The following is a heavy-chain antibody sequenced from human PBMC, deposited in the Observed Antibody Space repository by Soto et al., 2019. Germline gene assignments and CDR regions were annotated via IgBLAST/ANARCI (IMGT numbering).Heavy chain of an antibody. Sequence: SETLSLTCAVSGYSISSGYYWGWIRQPPGKGLEWIGSIYHSGSTYYNPSLKSRVTISVDTSKNQFSLKLSSVTAADTAVYYCARADCSGGSCYGQYYNWFDPWGQGTLVTVSS. CDR1: GYSISSGYY. J-gene: IGHJ5*02. D-gene: IGHD2-15*01. CDR3: ARADCSGGSCYGQYYNWFDP. CDR2: IYHSGST. V-gene: IGHV4-38-2*01.